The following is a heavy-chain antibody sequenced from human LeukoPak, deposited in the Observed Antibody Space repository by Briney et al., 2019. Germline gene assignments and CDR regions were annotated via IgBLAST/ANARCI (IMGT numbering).Heavy chain of an antibody. Sequence: SETLSLTCTVSGGSMSSNYWSWIRQPPGKGLEWIGYIYYSGSTNYNPSLKSRVTISVDTSKNQFSLKLSSVTAADTAVYYCARAIWFGATYYYYYMDVWGKGTTVTISS. V-gene: IGHV4-59*01. J-gene: IGHJ6*03. CDR1: GGSMSSNY. D-gene: IGHD3-10*01. CDR3: ARAIWFGATYYYYYMDV. CDR2: IYYSGST.